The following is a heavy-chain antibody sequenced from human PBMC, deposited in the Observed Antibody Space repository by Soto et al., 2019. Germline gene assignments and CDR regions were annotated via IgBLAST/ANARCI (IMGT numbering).Heavy chain of an antibody. CDR3: LGGVVVVVGSTAENFDH. J-gene: IGHJ4*02. V-gene: IGHV3-48*02. D-gene: IGHD2-15*01. Sequence: GGSLRLSCVTSGFTFTKYSRNWVRQAPGKGLEWVSYISYSGETKYYADSLKGRYAISSDDAKNSGYLQMNSLRDEDTAFYSCLGGVVVVVGSTAENFDHWGQGTLVTVSS. CDR1: GFTFTKYS. CDR2: ISYSGETK.